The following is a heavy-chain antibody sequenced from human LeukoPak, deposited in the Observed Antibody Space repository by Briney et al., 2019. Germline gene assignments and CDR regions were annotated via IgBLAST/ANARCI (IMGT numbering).Heavy chain of an antibody. CDR3: ARDSRSHHAAMVAYYFDY. V-gene: IGHV4-61*01. Sequence: SETLSLTCTVSGGSVSSGSYYWSWIRQPPGKGLEWIGYIYYSGSTNYNPSLKSRVTISVDTSKNQFSLKLSSVTAADTAVYYCARDSRSHHAAMVAYYFDYWGQGTLVTVSS. D-gene: IGHD5-18*01. CDR2: IYYSGST. J-gene: IGHJ4*02. CDR1: GGSVSSGSYY.